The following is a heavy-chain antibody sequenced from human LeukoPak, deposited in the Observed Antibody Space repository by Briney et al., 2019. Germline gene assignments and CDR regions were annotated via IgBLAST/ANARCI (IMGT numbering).Heavy chain of an antibody. D-gene: IGHD3-22*01. CDR3: ARDHHRRLYDSQARDTFDI. CDR2: ISSSSSTI. Sequence: TGGSLRLSCAGSGFTFSSYSMNWVRQAPGKGLEWVSYISSSSSTIYYADSVKGRFTISRDNAKNSLYLQMNSLRAEDTAVYYCARDHHRRLYDSQARDTFDIWGQGTMVTVSS. J-gene: IGHJ3*02. V-gene: IGHV3-48*01. CDR1: GFTFSSYS.